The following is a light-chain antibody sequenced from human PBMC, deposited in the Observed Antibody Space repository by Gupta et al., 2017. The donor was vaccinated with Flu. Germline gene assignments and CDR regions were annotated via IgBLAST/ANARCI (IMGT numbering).Light chain of an antibody. CDR1: QSVSIW. J-gene: IGKJ1*01. Sequence: DIQMTQSPATLSASVGDRVTLTCRASQSVSIWLAWFQQKPGKVPNLLIYKASSLESGVPSMFSGSGAGTEGTLTISSLQSDDFATYDCQQESNYHWTFGQGTKVEIK. CDR3: QQESNYHWT. CDR2: KAS. V-gene: IGKV1-5*03.